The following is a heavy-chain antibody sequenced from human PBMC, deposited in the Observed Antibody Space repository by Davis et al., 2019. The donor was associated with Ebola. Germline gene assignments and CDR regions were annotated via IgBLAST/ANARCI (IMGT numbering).Heavy chain of an antibody. D-gene: IGHD2-15*01. CDR3: ARSKAGGGFCSGGSCYSGVFDS. V-gene: IGHV4-59*01. CDR2: IYYSGST. J-gene: IGHJ4*02. CDR1: GGSISSYY. Sequence: GSLRLSCTVSGGSISSYYWSWIRQPPGKGLEWIGYIYYSGSTNYNPSLKSRVTISVDTSKKQFSLKLSSVTAADTAVYYCARSKAGGGFCSGGSCYSGVFDSWGQGTLVTVSS.